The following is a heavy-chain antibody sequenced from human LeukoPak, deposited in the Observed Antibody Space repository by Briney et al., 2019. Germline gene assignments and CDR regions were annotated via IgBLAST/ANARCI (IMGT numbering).Heavy chain of an antibody. V-gene: IGHV4-4*07. J-gene: IGHJ4*02. CDR2: IHTSGST. CDR3: ARGRWNTGRLSPYYFDY. D-gene: IGHD5-18*01. Sequence: PSETLTLTCTVSGGSISAYYLSWVRQPAGKGLEWVGRIHTSGSTNYNPSLKSRVTMSIDTSKNQFSLKLSSVTAADTAVYYCARGRWNTGRLSPYYFDYWGQGTLVTVSS. CDR1: GGSISAYY.